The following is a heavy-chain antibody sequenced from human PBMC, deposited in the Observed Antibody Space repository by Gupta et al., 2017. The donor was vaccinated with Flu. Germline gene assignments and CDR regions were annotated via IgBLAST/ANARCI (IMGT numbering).Heavy chain of an antibody. Sequence: THYGINWVRQAPGQGLEWMGWISPFNGNTKFARKFQGRVTMTTDTSTSTVYMELRSLRSDDTAVVVCARDRGDAAAAAQDSWGQGTLVTVSS. V-gene: IGHV1-18*01. D-gene: IGHD2-15*01. CDR2: ISPFNGNT. CDR1: THYG. CDR3: ARDRGDAAAAAQDS. J-gene: IGHJ4*02.